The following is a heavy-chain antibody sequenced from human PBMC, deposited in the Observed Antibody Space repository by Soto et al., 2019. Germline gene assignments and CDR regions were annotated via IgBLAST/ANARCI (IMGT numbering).Heavy chain of an antibody. Sequence: PGGSLRLSGGASGFTFRNNVLSWVGKAPGKGRDWVSGITWSGRDTNYADSVKGRFTITRDNSKNMVFLQMNSLRTEDTALYYCAKNGLADSPSAIDSWGPGTLVTVSS. V-gene: IGHV3-23*01. J-gene: IGHJ4*02. CDR1: GFTFRNNV. CDR2: ITWSGRDT. CDR3: AKNGLADSPSAIDS. D-gene: IGHD2-8*01.